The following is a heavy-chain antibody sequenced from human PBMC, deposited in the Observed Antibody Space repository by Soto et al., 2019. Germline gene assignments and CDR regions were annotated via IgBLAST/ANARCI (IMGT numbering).Heavy chain of an antibody. CDR2: ISYDGSNK. J-gene: IGHJ4*02. Sequence: QVQLVLSGGGVVQPGRSLRLSCAASGFTFSSYGMHWVRQAPGKGLEWVAVISYDGSNKYYAASVKGRFTISRDNSKNTLYLQMNSLRAEDTAVYYCAKDRRKVVVAAPFDYWGQGTLVTVSS. CDR3: AKDRRKVVVAAPFDY. D-gene: IGHD2-15*01. V-gene: IGHV3-30*18. CDR1: GFTFSSYG.